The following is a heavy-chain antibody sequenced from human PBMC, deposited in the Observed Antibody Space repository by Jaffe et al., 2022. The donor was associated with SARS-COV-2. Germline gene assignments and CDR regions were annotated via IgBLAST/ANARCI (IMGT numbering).Heavy chain of an antibody. CDR2: VNSGRP. CDR1: GDSITSSHYS. CDR3: ARSGGLADWYFDI. D-gene: IGHD2-8*02. V-gene: IGHV4-39*01. Sequence: QLQESGPGLVRPSQTLSLTCSVSGDSITSSHYSWGWVRQPPGQGLEWIGSVNSGRPYATPSLRGRIAMSVDTSKNQFSLNLNSVTATDTAVYFCARSGGLADWYFDIWGRGTLVTVSS. J-gene: IGHJ2*01.